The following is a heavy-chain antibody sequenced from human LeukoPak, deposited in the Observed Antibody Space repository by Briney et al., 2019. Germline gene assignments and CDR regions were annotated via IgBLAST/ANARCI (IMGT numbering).Heavy chain of an antibody. CDR2: IHYTGST. V-gene: IGHV4-59*01. D-gene: IGHD5-12*01. Sequence: TSETLCLTCTVSGCSLNSDYMSWIRRPPGKGLEYIGYIHYTGSTYYNPSLKSRVIISVDTSKNQFSLKVSSVTAADTAVYYCASLTRGAFDIWGQGTMVTVSS. J-gene: IGHJ3*02. CDR1: GCSLNSDY. CDR3: ASLTRGAFDI.